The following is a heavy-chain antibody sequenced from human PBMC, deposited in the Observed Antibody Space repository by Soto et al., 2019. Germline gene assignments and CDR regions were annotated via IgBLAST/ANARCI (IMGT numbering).Heavy chain of an antibody. D-gene: IGHD3-10*01. Sequence: ASVKVSCKASGGTFGNSAISWVRQAPGQGLEWMGGIIPSFATGNSAPEFQGRLTITADKSTTTAYMELSSLRSEDTAVYYCARSYYGSGSYWFYGVDVWGQGTTVTVSS. CDR2: IIPSFATG. CDR3: ARSYYGSGSYWFYGVDV. J-gene: IGHJ6*02. CDR1: GGTFGNSA. V-gene: IGHV1-69*06.